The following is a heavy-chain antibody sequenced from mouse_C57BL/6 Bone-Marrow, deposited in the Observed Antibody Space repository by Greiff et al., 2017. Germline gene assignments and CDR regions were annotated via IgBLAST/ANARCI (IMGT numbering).Heavy chain of an antibody. Sequence: VQLQQSGAELVRPGTSVKMSCKASGYTFTNYWIGWAKQRPGHGLEWIGDIYPGGGYTNYNEKFKGKATLTADKSSNTAYMQFSSLTYEDSAIYYCANWEGYYCGSSYGYFDVWGTGTTVTVSS. CDR1: GYTFTNYW. CDR2: IYPGGGYT. V-gene: IGHV1-63*01. D-gene: IGHD1-1*01. J-gene: IGHJ1*03. CDR3: ANWEGYYCGSSYGYFDV.